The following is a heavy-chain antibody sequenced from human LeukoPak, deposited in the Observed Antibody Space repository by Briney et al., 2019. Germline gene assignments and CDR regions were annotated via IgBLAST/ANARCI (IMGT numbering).Heavy chain of an antibody. CDR2: ISSSSSYI. J-gene: IGHJ4*02. V-gene: IGHV3-21*01. Sequence: GGSLRLSCAGSGFTFIDYNMNWVRQAPGKGLEWVSSISSSSSYIYYADSVQGRFTISRDNAKNSLYLQLNSLRAEDTAVYYCARGLVGATSKNYFDSWGQGILVTVSS. CDR3: ARGLVGATSKNYFDS. D-gene: IGHD1-26*01. CDR1: GFTFIDYN.